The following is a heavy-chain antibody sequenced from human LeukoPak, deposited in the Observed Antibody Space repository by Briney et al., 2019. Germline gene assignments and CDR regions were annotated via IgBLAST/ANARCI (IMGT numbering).Heavy chain of an antibody. D-gene: IGHD3-10*01. Sequence: SETLSLTCTVSGGSISSYYWSWIRQPPGKGLEWIGYIYYSGSTNYNPSLKSRVTISVDTSKNQFSLKLSSVTAADTAVYYCARQVNDYGSGSYISWFDPWGQGTLVTVSS. CDR2: IYYSGST. CDR1: GGSISSYY. J-gene: IGHJ5*02. CDR3: ARQVNDYGSGSYISWFDP. V-gene: IGHV4-59*08.